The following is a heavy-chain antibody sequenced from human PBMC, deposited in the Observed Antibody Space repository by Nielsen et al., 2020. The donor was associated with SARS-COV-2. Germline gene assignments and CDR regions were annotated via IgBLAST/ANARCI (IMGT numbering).Heavy chain of an antibody. V-gene: IGHV3-21*01. CDR3: AREGPYYDFWSGYYFYNWFDP. CDR2: ISSSSSYI. Sequence: VRQAPGKGLEWVSSISSSSSYIYYADSVKGRFTISRDNAKNSLYLQMNSLRAEDTAVYYCAREGPYYDFWSGYYFYNWFDPWGQGTLVTVSS. J-gene: IGHJ5*02. D-gene: IGHD3-3*01.